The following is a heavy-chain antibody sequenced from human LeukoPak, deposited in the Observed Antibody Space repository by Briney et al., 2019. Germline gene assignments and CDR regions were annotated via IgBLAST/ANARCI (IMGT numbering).Heavy chain of an antibody. CDR3: AKDYDFWSGYQPLYFDY. CDR1: GFTFSSYA. Sequence: GGSLRLSCAASGFTFSSYAMHWVRQAPGKGLGWVAVISYSGSNKYYADSVKGRFTISRDNSKNTLYLQMNSLRAEDTAVYYCAKDYDFWSGYQPLYFDYWGQGTLVTVSS. D-gene: IGHD3-3*01. V-gene: IGHV3-30*04. CDR2: ISYSGSNK. J-gene: IGHJ4*02.